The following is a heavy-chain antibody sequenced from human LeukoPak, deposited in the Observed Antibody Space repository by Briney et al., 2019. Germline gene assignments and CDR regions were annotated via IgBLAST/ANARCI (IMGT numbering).Heavy chain of an antibody. CDR1: GYTVTGYY. CDR3: ARSYYCYMDV. J-gene: IGHJ6*03. Sequence: ASVKVSCKASGYTVTGYYMHWVRQAPGQGLEWMGWINPNIGGTNYAQKFQGRVTMTRDTSISTAYMELSRLRSDDKAVYYCARSYYCYMDVWGKGTTVTVSS. V-gene: IGHV1-2*02. CDR2: INPNIGGT.